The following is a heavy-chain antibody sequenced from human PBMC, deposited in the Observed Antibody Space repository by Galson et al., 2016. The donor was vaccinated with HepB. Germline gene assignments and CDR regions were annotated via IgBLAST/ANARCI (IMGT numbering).Heavy chain of an antibody. D-gene: IGHD6-19*01. Sequence: SVKVSCKASGYTFSNHGVNWVRQAPGQRLEWMGWVNPCNGDTRYSQNFQGRATITSDTSATTVYMELNRLTSEDTAVYYCVRDPVRGWAPFDYWGQGTLVTVSS. CDR2: VNPCNGDT. CDR1: GYTFSNHG. J-gene: IGHJ4*02. CDR3: VRDPVRGWAPFDY. V-gene: IGHV1-3*01.